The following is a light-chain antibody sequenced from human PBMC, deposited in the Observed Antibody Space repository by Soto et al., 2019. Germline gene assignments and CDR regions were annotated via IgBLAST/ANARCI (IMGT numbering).Light chain of an antibody. CDR1: QSISSY. CDR2: AAS. CDR3: QQTYSTPYT. V-gene: IGKV1-39*01. J-gene: IGKJ2*01. Sequence: DIQMTQSPSSLSASVGDRVTITCRASQSISSYLNWYLQKPGTAPQLVIYAASSLQSGTPSRFSGSGSGTDFTLTISILQHEDFATYFCQQTYSTPYTFGQGTKLEIK.